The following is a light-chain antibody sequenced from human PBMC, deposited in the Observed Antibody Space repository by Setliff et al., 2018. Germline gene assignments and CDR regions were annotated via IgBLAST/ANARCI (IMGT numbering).Light chain of an antibody. J-gene: IGLJ1*01. CDR2: EVS. CDR3: NSYIKRNTFPYG. Sequence: QSALTQPPSASGSPGQSVTISCTGTSSDVGGYNYVSWYQQHPGKAPKLMIYEVSKRPSGVPDRFSGSKSGNTASLTVSGLQAEDEADYYCNSYIKRNTFPYGVGTGTKVTVL. V-gene: IGLV2-8*01. CDR1: SSDVGGYNY.